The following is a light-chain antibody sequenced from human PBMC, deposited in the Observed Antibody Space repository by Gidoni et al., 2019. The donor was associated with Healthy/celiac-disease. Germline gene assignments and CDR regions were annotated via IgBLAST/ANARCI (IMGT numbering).Light chain of an antibody. CDR3: QQNYSTPRT. Sequence: DIQMTQSPSSLSASVGDRVTITCRASQNISRYLKWYQQKPGKAPKLLIYAASSLQSGVPSRFSGSGSETNFTLTINSVQPRDFATYYCQQNYSTPRTFGQGTKVEIK. CDR1: QNISRY. J-gene: IGKJ1*01. V-gene: IGKV1-39*01. CDR2: AAS.